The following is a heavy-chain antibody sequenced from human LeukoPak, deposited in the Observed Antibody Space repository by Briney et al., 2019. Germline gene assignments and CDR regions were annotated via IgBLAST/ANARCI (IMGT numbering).Heavy chain of an antibody. Sequence: PSETLSLTCAVYGGSFSGYYWSWIRQPPGKGLEWIGEINHSGSTNYNPSLKSRVTISVDTSKNQFSLKLSSVTAADTAVYYCARIAAAGMFGGNDYWGQEPWSPSPQ. J-gene: IGHJ4*01. CDR2: INHSGST. CDR3: ARIAAAGMFGGNDY. V-gene: IGHV4-34*01. D-gene: IGHD6-13*01. CDR1: GGSFSGYY.